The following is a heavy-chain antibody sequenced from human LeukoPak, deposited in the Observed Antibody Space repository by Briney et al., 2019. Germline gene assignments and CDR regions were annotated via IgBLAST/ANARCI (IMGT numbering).Heavy chain of an antibody. Sequence: SETLSLTCAVYGGSFSGYYWSWIRQPPGKALEWIGEINHSGNTNYNPSLKSRVTISVDTSKNQFALKLSSVTAADTAVYYCARGRHHNGEMATIYYFDYWGQGTLVTVSS. D-gene: IGHD5-24*01. CDR1: GGSFSGYY. V-gene: IGHV4-34*01. CDR2: INHSGNT. J-gene: IGHJ4*02. CDR3: ARGRHHNGEMATIYYFDY.